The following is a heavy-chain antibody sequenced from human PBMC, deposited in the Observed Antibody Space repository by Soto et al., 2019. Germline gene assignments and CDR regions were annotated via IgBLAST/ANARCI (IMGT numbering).Heavy chain of an antibody. CDR2: IIPIFGTA. V-gene: IGHV1-69*13. CDR3: ARAFTRRITLCGAVIPYYYYGMDV. CDR1: GGTFSSYA. Sequence: SVKVSCKASGGTFSSYAISWVRQAPGQGLEWMGGIIPIFGTANYAQKFQGRVTITADESTSTAYMELSSLRSEDTAVYYCARAFTRRITLCGAVIPYYYYGMDVWGRGTTLSVSS. D-gene: IGHD3-3*01. J-gene: IGHJ6*02.